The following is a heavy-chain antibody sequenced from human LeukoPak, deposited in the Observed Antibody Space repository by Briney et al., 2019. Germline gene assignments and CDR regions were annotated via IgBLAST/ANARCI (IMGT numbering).Heavy chain of an antibody. V-gene: IGHV4-59*01. J-gene: IGHJ6*03. D-gene: IGHD6-13*01. CDR1: GGSISSYY. Sequence: KPSETLSLTCTVSGGSISSYYWSWIRQPPGKGLEWIGYIQYSGSTNYNPSLKSRVTISVDTSKNQFSLKLSSVTAADTAVYYCARARWGVTIAAAGTNQGGSLYYYYMDVWGKGTTVTISS. CDR2: IQYSGST. CDR3: ARARWGVTIAAAGTNQGGSLYYYYMDV.